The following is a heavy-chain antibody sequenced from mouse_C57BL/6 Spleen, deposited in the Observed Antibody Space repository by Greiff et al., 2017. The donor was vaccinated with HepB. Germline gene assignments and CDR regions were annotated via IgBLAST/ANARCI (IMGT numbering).Heavy chain of an antibody. CDR3: ARYGPGYFDV. J-gene: IGHJ1*03. V-gene: IGHV5-9*01. CDR1: GFTFSSYT. Sequence: LVESGGGLVKPGGSLKLSCAASGFTFSSYTMSWVRQTPEKRLEWVATISGGGGNTYYPDSVKGRFTISRDNANNTLYLQMSSLRSEDTALYYCARYGPGYFDVWGTGTTVTVSS. D-gene: IGHD1-2*01. CDR2: ISGGGGNT.